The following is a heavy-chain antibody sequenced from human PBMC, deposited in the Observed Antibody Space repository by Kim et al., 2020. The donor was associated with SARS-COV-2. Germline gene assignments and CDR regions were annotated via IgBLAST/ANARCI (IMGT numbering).Heavy chain of an antibody. D-gene: IGHD3-10*01. V-gene: IGHV3-66*01. CDR1: GISVSYNH. CDR3: ARVIMADGLAFFDL. J-gene: IGHJ2*01. Sequence: GGSLRLSCAASGISVSYNHMNWVRQAPGKGLEWVSVLYSGGTTDYADSLKGRLSISRDSSNNTLYLQMNSLRGEDTAMYYCARVIMADGLAFFDLWGRGT. CDR2: LYSGGTT.